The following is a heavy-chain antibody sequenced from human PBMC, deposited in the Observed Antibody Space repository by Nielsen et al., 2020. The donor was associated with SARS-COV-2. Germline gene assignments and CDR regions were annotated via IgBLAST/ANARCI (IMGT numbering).Heavy chain of an antibody. CDR2: ISGDSNYI. CDR3: TRGFYSQSDC. CDR1: GFTFISYG. J-gene: IGHJ4*02. V-gene: IGHV3-21*01. Sequence: GESLKISCAASGFTFISYGMDWVRQAPGKGLEWVASISGDSNYIFYSELVKGRFTMSRDNGKNSLYLQMNTLRSEDTALYYCTRGFYSQSDCWGQGTLVTVSS. D-gene: IGHD2-15*01.